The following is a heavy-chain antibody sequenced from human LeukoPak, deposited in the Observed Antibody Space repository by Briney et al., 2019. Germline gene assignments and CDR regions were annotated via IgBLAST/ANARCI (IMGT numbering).Heavy chain of an antibody. Sequence: GASVKVSCKVSGYSLTELSMHWVRQAPGKGLEWMGGFDPEDGETIYAQKFQGRVTMTEDTSTDTAYMELSSLRSEDTAVYYCATDRAYYDSSGYLDYWGQGTLVTVSS. J-gene: IGHJ4*02. CDR2: FDPEDGET. V-gene: IGHV1-24*01. CDR1: GYSLTELS. D-gene: IGHD3-22*01. CDR3: ATDRAYYDSSGYLDY.